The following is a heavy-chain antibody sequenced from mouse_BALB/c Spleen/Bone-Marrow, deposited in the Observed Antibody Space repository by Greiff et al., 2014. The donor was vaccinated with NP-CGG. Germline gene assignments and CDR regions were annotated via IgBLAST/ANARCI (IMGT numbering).Heavy chain of an antibody. CDR3: ARKVDGSYGPLFAY. J-gene: IGHJ3*01. CDR1: GYTFSTYT. Sequence: QVQLQHSAAELARPGASVKMSCKASGYTFSTYTMHWVKQRPGQGLEWIGYINPSSGYTEYNQKFKDKTTLTADKSSGTAYMQLSSLTSEDSAVYYCARKVDGSYGPLFAYWGQGTLVTVSA. CDR2: INPSSGYT. V-gene: IGHV1-4*02. D-gene: IGHD1-1*02.